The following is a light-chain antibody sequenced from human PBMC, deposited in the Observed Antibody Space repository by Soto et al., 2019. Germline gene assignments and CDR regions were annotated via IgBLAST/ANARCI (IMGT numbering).Light chain of an antibody. J-gene: IGLJ2*01. V-gene: IGLV1-40*01. CDR3: QSYDSSLSVV. Sequence: QSGVTQPPSVSGAPGQRVTISCTGSSSNIGAGYDVHWYQQLPGTAPKLLIYGNSNRPSGVPDRFSGSKSGTSASLAITGLQAEDEADYYCQSYDSSLSVVFGGGTKLTVL. CDR1: SSNIGAGYD. CDR2: GNS.